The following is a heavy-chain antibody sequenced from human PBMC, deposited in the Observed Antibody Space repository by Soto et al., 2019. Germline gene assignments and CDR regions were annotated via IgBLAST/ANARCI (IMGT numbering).Heavy chain of an antibody. CDR3: ASTGYNWNDIDY. CDR2: IYYSGST. J-gene: IGHJ4*02. D-gene: IGHD1-20*01. Sequence: QLQLQESGPGLVKPSETLSLTCTVSGGSISSSSYYWGWIRQPPGKGLEWIGSIYYSGSTYYNPSLKSRVTISVDTSKNQFSLKLSSVTAADTAVYYCASTGYNWNDIDYWGQGTLDTVSS. V-gene: IGHV4-39*01. CDR1: GGSISSSSYY.